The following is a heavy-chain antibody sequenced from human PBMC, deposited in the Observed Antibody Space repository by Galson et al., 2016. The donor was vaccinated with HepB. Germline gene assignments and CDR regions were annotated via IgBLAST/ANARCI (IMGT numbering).Heavy chain of an antibody. Sequence: SETLSLTCTVYSGSSSGYSWSWIRQPPGKGLEWIGEVNHSGSTNYNPSLKSRVTVSVDTTKMHFSLNMRSVTAADTAVYYCVREKQFGSGPFGMDVWGQGTTVTVSS. CDR3: VREKQFGSGPFGMDV. D-gene: IGHD3-10*01. CDR1: SGSSSGYS. CDR2: VNHSGST. V-gene: IGHV4-34*01. J-gene: IGHJ6*02.